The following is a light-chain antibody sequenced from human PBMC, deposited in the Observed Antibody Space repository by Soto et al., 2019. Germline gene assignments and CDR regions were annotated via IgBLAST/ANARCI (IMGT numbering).Light chain of an antibody. V-gene: IGKV3-20*01. J-gene: IGKJ1*01. CDR3: QQYAGSPRT. Sequence: EIVLTQSPGTLSLSPGERGTLSCRASQNLGTLYLAWFQQKSGQAPRLLIYSASRRATGIPDRFTGSGSETDFTLTINRVEPEDFAVYFCQQYAGSPRTFGQGTKVEIK. CDR2: SAS. CDR1: QNLGTLY.